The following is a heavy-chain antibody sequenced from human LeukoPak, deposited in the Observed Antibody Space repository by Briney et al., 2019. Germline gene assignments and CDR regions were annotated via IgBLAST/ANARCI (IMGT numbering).Heavy chain of an antibody. D-gene: IGHD3-16*02. V-gene: IGHV3-23*01. CDR3: ASRYRHDY. CDR2: SNGGSTT. J-gene: IGHJ4*02. Sequence: SNGGSTTYYADSVKGRFTISRDTSKNTLYLQMNSLRADDTAVYYCASRYRHDYWGQGTLVSVSS.